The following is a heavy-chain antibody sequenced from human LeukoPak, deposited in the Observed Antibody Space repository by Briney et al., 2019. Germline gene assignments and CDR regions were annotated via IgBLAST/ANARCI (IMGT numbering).Heavy chain of an antibody. D-gene: IGHD2-21*01. J-gene: IGHJ2*01. V-gene: IGHV4-31*03. CDR1: GGSISSGGYY. Sequence: ASQTLSLTCTVSGGSISSGGYYWSWIRQHPGQGLEWIGYIYYSGSTYYNPSLKSRVPISVDTSKNQFSLKLSSVTAADTAVYYCARGGGDYWYFDLWGRGTLVTVSS. CDR3: ARGGGDYWYFDL. CDR2: IYYSGST.